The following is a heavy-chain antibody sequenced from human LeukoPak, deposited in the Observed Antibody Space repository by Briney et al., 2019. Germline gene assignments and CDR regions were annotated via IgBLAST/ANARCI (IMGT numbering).Heavy chain of an antibody. V-gene: IGHV3-74*01. D-gene: IGHD2-21*01. CDR2: INGDGSST. CDR1: GFTFSNSW. Sequence: PGGSLRLSCAASGFTFSNSWMHWVRQAPGKGLVWVSRINGDGSSTGYADSVKGRFTISRDNAKNTLFVQMNSLRAEDTAVYFCTRGTSTYSDYWGQGTLVTVSS. J-gene: IGHJ4*02. CDR3: TRGTSTYSDY.